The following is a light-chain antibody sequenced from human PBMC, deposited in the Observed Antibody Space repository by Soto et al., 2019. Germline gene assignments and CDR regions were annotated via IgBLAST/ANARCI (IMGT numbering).Light chain of an antibody. Sequence: DIQMTQSPSTLSASVGDRVTITCRASQSISDLLAWYQQKPGKAPKLLIYTASNLESGVPFRFSGSGSGTEFALTVRSLQPHDFATYYCQQFHRYPWTFGQGTKVEIK. J-gene: IGKJ1*01. CDR1: QSISDL. CDR3: QQFHRYPWT. V-gene: IGKV1-5*03. CDR2: TAS.